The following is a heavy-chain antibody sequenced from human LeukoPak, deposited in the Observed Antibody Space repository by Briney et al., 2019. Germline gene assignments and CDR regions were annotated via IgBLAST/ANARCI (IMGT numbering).Heavy chain of an antibody. V-gene: IGHV3-23*01. CDR2: ISGSGDTI. CDR3: ARDGGTRLKYSYGYGDY. J-gene: IGHJ4*02. CDR1: GFTFSSYA. D-gene: IGHD5-18*01. Sequence: GGSLRLSCAASGFTFSSYAMSWVRQAPGKGLEWVSAISGSGDTIHYADSVKGRFTISRDNAKNSLYLQMNSLGAEDTAVYYCARDGGTRLKYSYGYGDYWGQGTLVTVSS.